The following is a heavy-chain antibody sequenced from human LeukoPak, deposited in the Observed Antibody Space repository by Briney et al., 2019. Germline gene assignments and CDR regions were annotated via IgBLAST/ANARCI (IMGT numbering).Heavy chain of an antibody. CDR2: ISGSAYST. Sequence: GGSLRLSCAASGFTFSSYAMSWVRQAPGKGLEWVSGISGSAYSTYYADSVQGRFTISRDNSQNTLYLQMTSLRAEDTAVYYCAKTYCSTTSCPINYWGQGTLVTVSS. J-gene: IGHJ4*02. D-gene: IGHD2-2*01. CDR1: GFTFSSYA. V-gene: IGHV3-23*01. CDR3: AKTYCSTTSCPINY.